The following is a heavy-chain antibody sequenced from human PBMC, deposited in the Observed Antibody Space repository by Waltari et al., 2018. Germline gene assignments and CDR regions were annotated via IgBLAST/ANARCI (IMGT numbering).Heavy chain of an antibody. CDR1: GYTFTSYD. Sequence: QVQLVQSGAEVKKPGASVKVSCKASGYTFTSYDINWVRQATGQGLEWMGWRNPNSGNKGYAQKFQGRVTMTRNTSISTAYMELSSLRSEDTAVYYGARGYKQQLRFGYWGQGTLVTVSS. J-gene: IGHJ4*02. CDR2: RNPNSGNK. V-gene: IGHV1-8*01. D-gene: IGHD6-13*01. CDR3: ARGYKQQLRFGY.